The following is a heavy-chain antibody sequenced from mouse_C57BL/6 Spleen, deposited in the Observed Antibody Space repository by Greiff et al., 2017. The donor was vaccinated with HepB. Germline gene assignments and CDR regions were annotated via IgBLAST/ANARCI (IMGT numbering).Heavy chain of an antibody. CDR2: IDPETGGT. Sequence: VKLQESGAELVRPGASVTLSCKASGYTFTDYEMHWVKQTPVHGLEWIGAIDPETGGTAYNQKFKGKAILTADKSSSTAYMELRSLTSEDSAVYYCTRTGWLLMDYWGQGTSVTVSS. D-gene: IGHD2-3*01. CDR1: GYTFTDYE. J-gene: IGHJ4*01. CDR3: TRTGWLLMDY. V-gene: IGHV1-15*01.